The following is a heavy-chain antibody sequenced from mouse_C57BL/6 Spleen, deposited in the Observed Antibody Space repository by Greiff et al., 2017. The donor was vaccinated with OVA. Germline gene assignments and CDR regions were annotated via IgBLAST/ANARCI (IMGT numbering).Heavy chain of an antibody. Sequence: VQLQQSGAELVRPGASVTLSCKASGYTFTDYEMHWVKQTPVHGLEWIGAIDPETGGTAYNQKFKGKAILTADKSSSTAYMELRSLTSEDSAVYYCTSYGSSGFAYWGQGTLVTVSA. J-gene: IGHJ3*01. CDR3: TSYGSSGFAY. D-gene: IGHD1-1*01. V-gene: IGHV1-15*01. CDR2: IDPETGGT. CDR1: GYTFTDYE.